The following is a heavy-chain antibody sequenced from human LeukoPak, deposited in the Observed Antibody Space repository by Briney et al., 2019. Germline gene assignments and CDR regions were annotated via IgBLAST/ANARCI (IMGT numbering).Heavy chain of an antibody. CDR1: GGTFSSYA. V-gene: IGHV1-69*04. CDR3: AREVGYYYDSSGYYYDVGYFDY. Sequence: ASVKVSCKASGGTFSSYAISWVRQAPGQGLEWMGRIIPILGIAHYAQKFQGRVTITADKSTSTAYMELSSLRSEDTAVYYCAREVGYYYDSSGYYYDVGYFDYWGQGILVTVSS. J-gene: IGHJ4*02. D-gene: IGHD3-22*01. CDR2: IIPILGIA.